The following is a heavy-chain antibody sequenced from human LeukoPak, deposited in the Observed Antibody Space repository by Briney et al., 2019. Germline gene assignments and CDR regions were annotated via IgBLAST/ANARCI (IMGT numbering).Heavy chain of an antibody. CDR2: ISSSSSYI. CDR1: GFTFSSYA. CDR3: ARESTVDYFDY. J-gene: IGHJ4*02. Sequence: GGSLRLSCAASGFTFSSYAMHWVRQAPGKGLEWVSSISSSSSYIYYADSVKGRFTISRDNAKNSLYLQMNSLRAEDTAVYYCARESTVDYFDYWGQGTLVTVSS. D-gene: IGHD4-11*01. V-gene: IGHV3-21*01.